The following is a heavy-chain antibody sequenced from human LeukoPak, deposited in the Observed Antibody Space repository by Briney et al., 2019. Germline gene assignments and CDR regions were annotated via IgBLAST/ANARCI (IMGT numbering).Heavy chain of an antibody. V-gene: IGHV3-74*01. J-gene: IGHJ4*02. D-gene: IGHD5/OR15-5a*01. CDR1: GFTFSSYW. Sequence: PGGSLRLSCAASGFTFSSYWMHWVRQAPGKGLVWVSRINDDGSSTTYADSVKGRFTISRDNAKNTLYLQMNSLRAEDTAVYYCARDLRFGSDYWGQGTLVTVSS. CDR2: INDDGSST. CDR3: ARDLRFGSDY.